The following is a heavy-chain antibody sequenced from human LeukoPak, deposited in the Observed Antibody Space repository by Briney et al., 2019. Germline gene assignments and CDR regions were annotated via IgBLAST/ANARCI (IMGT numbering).Heavy chain of an antibody. CDR2: IYHSGST. CDR1: GGSISSSNW. V-gene: IGHV4-4*02. Sequence: PSETLSLTCAVSGGSISSSNWWSWVRQPPVKGLEWIGEIYHSGSTNYNPSLKSRVTISGDTSKNQFSLKLSSVSAADTAVYYCAREGPMFDSGSYSKSLGYWGQGFLVTVSS. CDR3: AREGPMFDSGSYSKSLGY. D-gene: IGHD3-10*01. J-gene: IGHJ4*02.